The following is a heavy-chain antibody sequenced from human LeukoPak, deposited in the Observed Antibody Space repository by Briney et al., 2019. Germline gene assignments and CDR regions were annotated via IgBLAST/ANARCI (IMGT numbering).Heavy chain of an antibody. CDR1: GYTFTRYH. D-gene: IGHD3-22*01. V-gene: IGHV1-46*01. J-gene: IGHJ4*02. CDR2: INPSGGST. CDR3: ARDFHYYDSSGYYYFDY. Sequence: ASVKVSCKASGYTFTRYHMHWVRQAPGQGLEWMGIINPSGGSTNYAQRFRGRVTMTGDMSTGTVYMELSSLTSEDTAVYYCARDFHYYDSSGYYYFDYWGQGTLVTVSS.